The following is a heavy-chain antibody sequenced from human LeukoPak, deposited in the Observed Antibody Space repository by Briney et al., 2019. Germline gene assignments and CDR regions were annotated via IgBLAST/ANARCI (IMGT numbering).Heavy chain of an antibody. CDR3: ARVRGGRSWYYYGMGV. J-gene: IGHJ6*02. Sequence: GGSLRLSCAASGFTFSNFAMHWVRQAPGKGLEWVAVISYDGDNEYYADSVKGQFTISRDNSKDRLYLQMNSLRPEDTAMYYCARVRGGRSWYYYGMGVWGRGTTVTVSS. CDR1: GFTFSNFA. CDR2: ISYDGDNE. D-gene: IGHD3-16*01. V-gene: IGHV3-30-3*01.